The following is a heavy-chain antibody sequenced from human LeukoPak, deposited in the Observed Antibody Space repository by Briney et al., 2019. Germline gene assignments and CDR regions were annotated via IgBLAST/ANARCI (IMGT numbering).Heavy chain of an antibody. J-gene: IGHJ4*02. CDR2: ISDSGGST. CDR3: AKGHSLGGFDY. D-gene: IGHD6-13*01. Sequence: GSLRLSCTASGFTFSNYVMTWVRQAPGKGLEWVSGISDSGGSTYYADSVKGRFTISRDNSKNTVYLQINSLRAEDTAVYYCAKGHSLGGFDYWGQGTLVTVSS. V-gene: IGHV3-23*01. CDR1: GFTFSNYV.